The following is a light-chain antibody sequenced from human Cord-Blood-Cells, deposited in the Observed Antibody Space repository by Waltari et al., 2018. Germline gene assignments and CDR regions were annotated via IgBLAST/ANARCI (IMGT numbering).Light chain of an antibody. V-gene: IGKV3-15*01. CDR2: GAS. CDR3: QQYNNWPPA. Sequence: EIVMTQSPATLSVSPGERAPISCRASQSVSSNLAWYQQKPGQAPRLLIYGASTRATGIPARFSGSGSGTEFTLTISSLQSEDFAVYYCQQYNNWPPAFGQGTKVEIK. J-gene: IGKJ1*01. CDR1: QSVSSN.